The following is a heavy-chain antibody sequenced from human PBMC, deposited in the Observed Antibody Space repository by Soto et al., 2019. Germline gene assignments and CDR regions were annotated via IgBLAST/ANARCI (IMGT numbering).Heavy chain of an antibody. CDR1: GYTFTSYG. CDR2: ISAYNGNT. J-gene: IGHJ6*02. Sequence: ASVKVSCKASGYTFTSYGISWVRQAPGQGLEWMGWISAYNGNTNYAQKLQGRVTMTTDTSTSTAYMELRSLRSDDTAVYYCARVGYSYGEGVDYYYGMDVWGQGTTVTVYS. V-gene: IGHV1-18*01. CDR3: ARVGYSYGEGVDYYYGMDV. D-gene: IGHD5-18*01.